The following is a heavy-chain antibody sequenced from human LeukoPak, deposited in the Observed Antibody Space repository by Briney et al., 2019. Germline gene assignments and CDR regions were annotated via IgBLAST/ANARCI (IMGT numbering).Heavy chain of an antibody. CDR3: ARARDSYYYGSGSYGTGVYFDY. J-gene: IGHJ4*02. CDR1: GGSISSGSYY. Sequence: TLSLTCTVSGGSISSGSYYWSWIRQPAGKGLEWIGRIYTSGSTNYNPSLKSRVTISVDTSKNQFSLKLSSVTAADTAVYYCARARDSYYYGSGSYGTGVYFDYWGQGTLVTVSS. V-gene: IGHV4-61*02. D-gene: IGHD3-10*01. CDR2: IYTSGST.